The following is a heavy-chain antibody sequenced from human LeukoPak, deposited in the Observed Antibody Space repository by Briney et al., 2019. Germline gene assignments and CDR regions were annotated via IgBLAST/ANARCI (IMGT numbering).Heavy chain of an antibody. Sequence: GGSLRLSCAASGFTFSSYGMHWVRQAPGKGLEWATVISYDGSNKYYADSVKGRFTISRDNSKNTLYLQMNSLRAEDTAVYYCAKVAAAGSFYGMDVWGQGTTVTVSS. CDR3: AKVAAAGSFYGMDV. V-gene: IGHV3-30*18. CDR1: GFTFSSYG. J-gene: IGHJ6*02. CDR2: ISYDGSNK. D-gene: IGHD6-13*01.